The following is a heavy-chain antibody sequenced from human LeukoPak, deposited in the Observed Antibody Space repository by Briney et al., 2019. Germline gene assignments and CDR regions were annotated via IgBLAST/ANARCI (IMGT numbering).Heavy chain of an antibody. V-gene: IGHV4-30-4*01. CDR2: IYYGGT. CDR1: GGSFSSGYYY. Sequence: SETLSLTCTVSGGSFSSGYYYWSWIRQPPGKGLEYIGYIYYGGTYYNPSLKSRVTISVDTSKNQFSLKLSSVTAADTAVYYCARGTWSSSIDYWGQGTLVTVSS. J-gene: IGHJ4*02. CDR3: ARGTWSSSIDY. D-gene: IGHD6-6*01.